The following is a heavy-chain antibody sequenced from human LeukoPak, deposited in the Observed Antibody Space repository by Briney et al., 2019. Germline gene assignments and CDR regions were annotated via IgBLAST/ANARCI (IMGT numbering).Heavy chain of an antibody. V-gene: IGHV4-39*06. Sequence: SETLSLTCTVSGGSISSSSYYWGWIRQPPGKGLEWIGSIYYSGSTYYNPSLKSRVTISVDTSKNQFPLKLSSVTAADTAVYYCAGVDYYGSGSTYYYYMDVWGKGTTVTISS. CDR3: AGVDYYGSGSTYYYYMDV. D-gene: IGHD3-10*01. CDR2: IYYSGST. CDR1: GGSISSSSYY. J-gene: IGHJ6*03.